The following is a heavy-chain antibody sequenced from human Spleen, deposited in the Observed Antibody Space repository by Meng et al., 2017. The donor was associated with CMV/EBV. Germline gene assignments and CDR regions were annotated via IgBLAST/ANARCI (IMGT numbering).Heavy chain of an antibody. CDR1: GYTFTGYY. J-gene: IGHJ4*02. V-gene: IGHV1-2*02. D-gene: IGHD2-2*01. CDR2: INPNSGGT. Sequence: ASVKVSCKASGYTFTGYYMHWVRQAPGQGLGWMGWINPNSGGTNYAQKFQGRVTMTRDTSISTAYMELSRLRSDDTAVYYCARGDIVVVPAALYYFDYWGQGTLVTVSS. CDR3: ARGDIVVVPAALYYFDY.